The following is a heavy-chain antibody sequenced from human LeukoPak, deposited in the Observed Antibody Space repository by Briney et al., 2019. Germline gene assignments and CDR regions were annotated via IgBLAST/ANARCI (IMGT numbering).Heavy chain of an antibody. D-gene: IGHD3-3*02. Sequence: GGSLRLSCAASGFTFSTYALNWVRQAPGKGLEWVSAISDSGGAIYYADSVKGRFTMSRDNSKNSLFLQMNSLRAEDTAVYYCARIGFTAFTDYWGQGTLVTVSS. CDR3: ARIGFTAFTDY. J-gene: IGHJ4*02. CDR2: ISDSGGAI. CDR1: GFTFSTYA. V-gene: IGHV3-23*01.